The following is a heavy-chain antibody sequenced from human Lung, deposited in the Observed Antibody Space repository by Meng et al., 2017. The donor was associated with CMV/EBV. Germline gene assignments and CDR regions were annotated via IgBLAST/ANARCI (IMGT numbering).Heavy chain of an antibody. D-gene: IGHD6-19*01. CDR2: IYTSGTT. V-gene: IGHV4-4*07. CDR3: ARAEADTGNFDY. CDR1: GGSHSSSS. J-gene: IGHJ4*02. Sequence: QVQTQDSCPVLVKPSRALSLPCTVFGGSHSSSSWSWIRQSAGKGLEWIGRIYTSGTTIYNPSLKSRLTLSLDTSKNQFSLKLNSVTAADTAVYYCARAEADTGNFDYWGQGTLVTVSS.